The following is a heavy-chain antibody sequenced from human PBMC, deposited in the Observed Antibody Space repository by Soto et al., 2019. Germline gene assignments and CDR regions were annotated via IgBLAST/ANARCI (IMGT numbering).Heavy chain of an antibody. CDR2: ISWNSGSI. V-gene: IGHV3-9*01. Sequence: EVQLVESGGGLVQPGRSLRLSCAASGFTFDDYAMHWVRQAPGKGLEWVSGISWNSGSIGYADSVKGRFTIYRDNAKNSMLLQMNRLGAEDTALDYWAKDDCSSTSCYVDYWGQGTLVTVSS. CDR1: GFTFDDYA. CDR3: AKDDCSSTSCYVDY. J-gene: IGHJ4*02. D-gene: IGHD2-2*01.